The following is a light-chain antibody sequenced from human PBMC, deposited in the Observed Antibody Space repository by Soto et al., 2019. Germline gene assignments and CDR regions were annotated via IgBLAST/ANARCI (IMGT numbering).Light chain of an antibody. J-gene: IGKJ2*01. V-gene: IGKV3-15*01. CDR1: QNVNSI. Sequence: EVVMTQSPATLSVSPGERATLSCRASQNVNSILAWYQQKPGQAPRLLISGASTRASGVPSRFSGSGSGTEFTLTISGLPSEDFAVYYCQQYNNWPRTFGQGTNLEI. CDR3: QQYNNWPRT. CDR2: GAS.